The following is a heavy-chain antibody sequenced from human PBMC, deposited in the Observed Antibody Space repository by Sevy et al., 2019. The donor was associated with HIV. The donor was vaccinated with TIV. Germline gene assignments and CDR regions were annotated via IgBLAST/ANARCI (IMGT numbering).Heavy chain of an antibody. Sequence: GGSLRLSCVASGFTFSNAWMNWVRQAPGKGLEWVGHIQSTTDGGTIDYAAPVKGRFTISTDDSKNTLYLQMNSLKTEDTTVYYCTTDPIILLLVTDGVAVWGKGTTVTVSS. J-gene: IGHJ6*04. CDR2: IQSTTDGGTI. CDR3: TTDPIILLLVTDGVAV. V-gene: IGHV3-15*01. D-gene: IGHD2-8*02. CDR1: GFTFSNAW.